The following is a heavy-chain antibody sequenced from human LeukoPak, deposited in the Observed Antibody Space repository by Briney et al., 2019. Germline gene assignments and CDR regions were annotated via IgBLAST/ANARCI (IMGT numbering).Heavy chain of an antibody. D-gene: IGHD1-26*01. CDR2: FDPEDGET. CDR1: GYTLTELS. CDR3: ATTSLGWELEVRKFDY. J-gene: IGHJ4*02. V-gene: IGHV1-24*01. Sequence: ASVEVSCKVSGYTLTELSMHWVRQAPGKGLEWMGGFDPEDGETIYAQKFQGRVTMTEDTSTDTAYMELSSLRSEDTAVYYCATTSLGWELEVRKFDYWGQGTLVTVSS.